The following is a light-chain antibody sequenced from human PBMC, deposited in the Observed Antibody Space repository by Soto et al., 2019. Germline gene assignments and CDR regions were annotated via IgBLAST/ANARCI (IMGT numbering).Light chain of an antibody. CDR1: QSVSSSY. J-gene: IGKJ3*01. CDR2: GAS. Sequence: EIVLTQSPGTLSLSPGERATLSCTASQSVSSSYLAWYQQRPGQAPRLLIYGASSRATGIPDRFSGSGSGTDFRLTISRLEPEDFAVYYCQQYGSSPFTFGPGTKVDIK. V-gene: IGKV3-20*01. CDR3: QQYGSSPFT.